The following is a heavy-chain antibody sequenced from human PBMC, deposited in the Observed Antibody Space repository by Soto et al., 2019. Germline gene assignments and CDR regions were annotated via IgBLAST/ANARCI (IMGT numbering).Heavy chain of an antibody. V-gene: IGHV1-69*13. CDR3: ASHFDWLLYALDY. J-gene: IGHJ4*02. Sequence: SVKVSCKASVGALRSHVITWVRQAPGQGLEWMGGIIPIFGTTNYAQKFQGRLAITADESTSTAYMDLNSLRAEDTAVYYCASHFDWLLYALDYWGQGTLVTVSS. D-gene: IGHD3-9*01. CDR1: VGALRSHV. CDR2: IIPIFGTT.